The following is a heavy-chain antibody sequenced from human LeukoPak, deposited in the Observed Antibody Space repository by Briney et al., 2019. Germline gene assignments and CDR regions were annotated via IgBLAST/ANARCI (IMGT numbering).Heavy chain of an antibody. V-gene: IGHV3-23*01. CDR2: ISDSGGST. J-gene: IGHJ5*02. CDR1: GFTFSNYD. D-gene: IGHD6-19*01. CDR3: AKDLSRAVAADWFDP. Sequence: AGGFLRFSCAASGFTFSNYDMSWGRQAPGKGLEWVSSISDSGGSTYYADSVKGRFTISRDNTKNTLYLQMTSLRAADTAVYYCAKDLSRAVAADWFDPWDQGSLVTVSS.